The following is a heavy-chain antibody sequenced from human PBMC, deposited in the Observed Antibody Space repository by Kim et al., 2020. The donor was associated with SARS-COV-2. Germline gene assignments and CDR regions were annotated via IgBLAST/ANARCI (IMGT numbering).Heavy chain of an antibody. CDR1: GGTFSSYA. Sequence: SVKVSCKASGGTFSSYAISWVRQAPGQGLEWMGRIIPILGIANYAQKFQGRVTITADKSTSTAYMELSSLRSEDTAVYYCARDDYDILTGYYRGWFDPWGQGTLVTVSS. V-gene: IGHV1-69*04. D-gene: IGHD3-9*01. CDR3: ARDDYDILTGYYRGWFDP. CDR2: IIPILGIA. J-gene: IGHJ5*02.